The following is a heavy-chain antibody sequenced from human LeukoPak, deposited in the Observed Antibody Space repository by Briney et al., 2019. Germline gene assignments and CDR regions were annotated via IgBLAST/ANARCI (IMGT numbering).Heavy chain of an antibody. V-gene: IGHV4-59*01. Sequence: PSETLSLTCTVSGGSISSYYWSWIRQPPGKGLEWLGYIYYSGSTNYNPSLKSRVTISVDTSKNQFSLKLSSVTAADTAVYYCARAWAYYYDSSGYYSYDAFDIWGQGTMVTVSS. CDR1: GGSISSYY. CDR3: ARAWAYYYDSSGYYSYDAFDI. J-gene: IGHJ3*02. CDR2: IYYSGST. D-gene: IGHD3-22*01.